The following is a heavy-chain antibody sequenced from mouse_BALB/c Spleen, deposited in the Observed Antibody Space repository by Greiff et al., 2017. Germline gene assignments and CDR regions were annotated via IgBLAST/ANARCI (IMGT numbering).Heavy chain of an antibody. Sequence: EVKLVESGGDLVKPGGSLKLSCAASGFTFSSYGMSWVRQTPDKRLEWVATISSGGSYTYYPDSVKGRFTISRDNAKNTLYLQMSSLKSEDTAMYYCARHRIYYDYDGYFDVWGAGTTVTVSS. V-gene: IGHV5-6*01. CDR2: ISSGGSYT. CDR3: ARHRIYYDYDGYFDV. CDR1: GFTFSSYG. J-gene: IGHJ1*01. D-gene: IGHD2-4*01.